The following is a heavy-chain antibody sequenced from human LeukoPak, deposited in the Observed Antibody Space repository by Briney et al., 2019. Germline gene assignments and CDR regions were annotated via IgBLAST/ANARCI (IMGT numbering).Heavy chain of an antibody. D-gene: IGHD5-24*01. CDR1: GYSENFYG. CDR3: ARGVDHDAFDI. Sequence: ASVKVSCKTSGYSENFYGITWVRQVAGQGLEWMGWISAQHGQTEYAPNSQDRVTMTTDTYTNTAYMELRSLRSDDTAVYYCARGVDHDAFDIWGQGTMVTVSS. J-gene: IGHJ3*02. CDR2: ISAQHGQT. V-gene: IGHV1-18*01.